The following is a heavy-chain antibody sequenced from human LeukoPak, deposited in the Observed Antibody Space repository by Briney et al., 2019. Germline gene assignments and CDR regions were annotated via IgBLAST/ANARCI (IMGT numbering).Heavy chain of an antibody. V-gene: IGHV3-21*01. D-gene: IGHD2-21*02. CDR2: ISSSSSYI. J-gene: IGHJ3*02. CDR1: GFTFSSYS. CDR3: ARDETAHDAFDI. Sequence: GGSLRLSCAASGFTFSSYSMNWVRQAPGKGLEWVSSISSSSSYIYYADSVKGRFTISRDNAKNSLYLQMNSLRAEDTAVYYCARDETAHDAFDIWGQGTMVTVPS.